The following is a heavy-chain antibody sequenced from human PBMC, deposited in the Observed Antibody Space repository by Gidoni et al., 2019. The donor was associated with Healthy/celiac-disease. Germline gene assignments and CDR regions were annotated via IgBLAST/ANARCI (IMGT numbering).Heavy chain of an antibody. J-gene: IGHJ4*02. D-gene: IGHD3-22*01. CDR2: IYYSGST. CDR1: GGSISSSSYY. V-gene: IGHV4-39*01. Sequence: QLQLQESGPGLVKPSETLSLTCTVSGGSISSSSYYWGWIRQPPGKGLEWIGSIYYSGSTYYNPSLKSRVTISVDTSKNQFSLKLSSVTAADTAVYYCARSDERGYDSSGYYPDYWGQGTLVTVSS. CDR3: ARSDERGYDSSGYYPDY.